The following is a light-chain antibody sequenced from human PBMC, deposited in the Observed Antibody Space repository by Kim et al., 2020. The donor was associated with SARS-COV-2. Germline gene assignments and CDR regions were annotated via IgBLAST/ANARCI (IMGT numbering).Light chain of an antibody. V-gene: IGKV1-39*01. CDR3: QQSYSTPPYT. CDR2: AAS. Sequence: DIQMTQSPSSLSASLGDRVTITCRASQSISNYLNWYQQKPGKAPKLLIYAASSLQSGVPSRFSGSGSGTDFTLTISSLQPEDFATYYCQQSYSTPPYTCGQGTKLEI. CDR1: QSISNY. J-gene: IGKJ2*01.